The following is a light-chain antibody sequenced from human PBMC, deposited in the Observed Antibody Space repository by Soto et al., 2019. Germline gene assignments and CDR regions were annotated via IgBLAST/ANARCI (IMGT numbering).Light chain of an antibody. Sequence: EIVLTQSPGTLSLSPGERATLSCRASQSVSSSYLAWYQQKPGQAPSLLIYGASSSATGIPDRFSSSGSGTESAFTISRREPEDYAVYYCQQYGSSPSGYTFGQGTKLEIK. CDR3: QQYGSSPSGYT. V-gene: IGKV3-20*01. CDR2: GAS. CDR1: QSVSSSY. J-gene: IGKJ2*01.